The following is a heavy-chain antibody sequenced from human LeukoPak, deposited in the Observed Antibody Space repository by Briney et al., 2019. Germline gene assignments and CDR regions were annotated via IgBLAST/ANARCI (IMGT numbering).Heavy chain of an antibody. CDR2: ISGSGGST. V-gene: IGHV3-23*01. J-gene: IGHJ3*02. Sequence: AISGSGGSTYYADSVKSRFTISRDNSKNTLYLQMNSLRAEDTAVYYCAKGDFWSGYYLVAFDIWGQGTMVTVSS. CDR3: AKGDFWSGYYLVAFDI. D-gene: IGHD3-3*01.